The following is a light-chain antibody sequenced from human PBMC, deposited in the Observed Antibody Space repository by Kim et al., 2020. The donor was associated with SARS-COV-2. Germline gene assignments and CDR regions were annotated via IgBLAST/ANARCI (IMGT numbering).Light chain of an antibody. V-gene: IGKV3-20*01. CDR2: GAS. CDR1: ERVSSSY. Sequence: SQGEGATLSCSAGERVSSSYVAWYERKPGEDPRRLIYGASSRATGVPDEFSGGGSGRDVTLTISRLGPEEFAVYYCQQYGSRPMYTFGQGTKLEI. J-gene: IGKJ2*01. CDR3: QQYGSRPMYT.